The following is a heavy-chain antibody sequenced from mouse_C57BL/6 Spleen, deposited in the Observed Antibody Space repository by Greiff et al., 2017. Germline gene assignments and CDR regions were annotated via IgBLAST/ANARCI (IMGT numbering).Heavy chain of an antibody. CDR3: ARSYYYGSREYYYAMDY. J-gene: IGHJ4*01. D-gene: IGHD1-1*01. CDR1: GYTFTSYW. CDR2: IYPGSGST. Sequence: QVQLQQPGAELVKPGASVKMSCKASGYTFTSYWITWVKQRPGQGLEWIGDIYPGSGSTNYNEKFKSKATLTVDTSSSTAYMQLSSLTSEYSAVYYCARSYYYGSREYYYAMDYWGQGTSVTVSS. V-gene: IGHV1-55*01.